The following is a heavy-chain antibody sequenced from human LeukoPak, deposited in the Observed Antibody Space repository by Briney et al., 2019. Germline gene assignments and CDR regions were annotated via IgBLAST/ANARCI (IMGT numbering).Heavy chain of an antibody. J-gene: IGHJ4*02. D-gene: IGHD1-20*01. CDR2: IYYSGST. V-gene: IGHV4-59*01. CDR3: ARERIDNWNYFDY. Sequence: KASETLSLTCTVSGGSISSYYWSWIRQPPGKGLEWIGYIYYSGSTNYNPSLKSRVTISVDTSKNQFSLKLSSVTAADTAVYYCARERIDNWNYFDYWGQGTLVTVSS. CDR1: GGSISSYY.